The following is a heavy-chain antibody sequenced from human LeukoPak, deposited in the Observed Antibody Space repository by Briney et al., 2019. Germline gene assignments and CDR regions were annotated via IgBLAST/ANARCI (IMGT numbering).Heavy chain of an antibody. CDR1: GYTFTGYY. D-gene: IGHD3-10*01. CDR2: INPNSGGI. CDR3: ARGRSMVRGVINYYFDY. Sequence: ASVKVSCKASGYTFTGYYMHWVRQAPGQGLEWMGWINPNSGGINYAQKFQGRVTMTRDTSISTAYMELSRLRSDDTAVYYCARGRSMVRGVINYYFDYWGQGTLVTVSS. V-gene: IGHV1-2*02. J-gene: IGHJ4*02.